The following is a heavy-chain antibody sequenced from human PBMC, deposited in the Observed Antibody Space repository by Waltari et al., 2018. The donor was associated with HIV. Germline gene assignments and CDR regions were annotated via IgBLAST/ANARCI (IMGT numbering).Heavy chain of an antibody. J-gene: IGHJ4*02. D-gene: IGHD1-1*01. CDR3: ARGGWTYNPDY. CDR1: GTTVLTSD. CDR2: IYSGGST. Sequence: EVQLVASGGGLRQPGGSLRLTCAASGTTVLTSDLRWASQAAGRGLEWVSVIYSGGSTYYADSVKGRFTISRDNSKNTLYLQMNSLRAEDTAVYYCARGGWTYNPDYWGQGTLVTVSS. V-gene: IGHV3-53*01.